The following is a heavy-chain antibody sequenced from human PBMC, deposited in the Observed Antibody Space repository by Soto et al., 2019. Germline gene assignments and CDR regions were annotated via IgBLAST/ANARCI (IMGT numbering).Heavy chain of an antibody. V-gene: IGHV3-7*01. CDR3: ATWGGPEDY. J-gene: IGHJ4*02. D-gene: IGHD3-16*01. CDR1: GFTFSRYW. Sequence: GESLKISCAASGFTFSRYWMTWVRQAPGKGLEWVANIKQDGSEKYYVDSVRGRFTISRDNAKNSLYLQMNSLRAEDTALYYCATWGGPEDYWGQGTLVTVSS. CDR2: IKQDGSEK.